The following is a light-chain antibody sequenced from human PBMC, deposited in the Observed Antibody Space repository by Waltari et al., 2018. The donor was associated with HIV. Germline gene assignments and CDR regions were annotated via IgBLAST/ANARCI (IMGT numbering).Light chain of an antibody. CDR3: SSYTSSSNDV. J-gene: IGLJ1*01. Sequence: QSALTQPASVSGSPGQSITISCTGTSSDVGGYNYVSWYQQHPGKAPKLMIYEVSNRPAGVSKRFSGSKSGNTASLTISGLQAEDEADYYCSSYTSSSNDVFGTGTKVTVL. CDR1: SSDVGGYNY. CDR2: EVS. V-gene: IGLV2-14*01.